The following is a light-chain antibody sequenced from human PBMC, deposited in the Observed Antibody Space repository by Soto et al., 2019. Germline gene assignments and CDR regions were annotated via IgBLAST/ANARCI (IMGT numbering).Light chain of an antibody. Sequence: DIQMTQSPSILSASVGDRVTITCRASQTISSWLAWYQQKPGKAPKLLIYKASTLKSGVPSRFSGSGSGTEFTLTISSLQPEDFATYYCQQSYSTSITFGQGTRLE. CDR1: QTISSW. CDR3: QQSYSTSIT. CDR2: KAS. J-gene: IGKJ5*01. V-gene: IGKV1-5*03.